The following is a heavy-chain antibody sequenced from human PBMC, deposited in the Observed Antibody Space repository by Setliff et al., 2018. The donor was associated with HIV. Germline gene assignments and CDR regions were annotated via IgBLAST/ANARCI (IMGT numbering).Heavy chain of an antibody. Sequence: SVKVSCKASGGTFRSYAISWVRQAPGQGLEWMGGITPIFGPANYAEKFQGRVTITADESTTTAYMELRSLRSEDTAVYYCATGSHGEGATDGWGRGTLVTV. CDR2: ITPIFGPA. CDR3: ATGSHGEGATDG. D-gene: IGHD1-26*01. CDR1: GGTFRSYA. V-gene: IGHV1-69*13. J-gene: IGHJ4*02.